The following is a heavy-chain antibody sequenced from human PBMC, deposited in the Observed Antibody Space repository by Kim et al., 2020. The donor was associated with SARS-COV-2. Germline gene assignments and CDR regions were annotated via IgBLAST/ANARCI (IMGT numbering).Heavy chain of an antibody. CDR2: ISVYNGDT. CDR1: GYTFSTYG. Sequence: ASVKVSCKASGYTFSTYGISWVRQVAGRGLEWIGGISVYNGDTIYAQKYQGRLTFTTDRSSNMVYMELSSLNPDDSALYYCARGVAWFDTWGQGTLVSVS. D-gene: IGHD3-3*01. V-gene: IGHV1-18*04. CDR3: ARGVAWFDT. J-gene: IGHJ5*02.